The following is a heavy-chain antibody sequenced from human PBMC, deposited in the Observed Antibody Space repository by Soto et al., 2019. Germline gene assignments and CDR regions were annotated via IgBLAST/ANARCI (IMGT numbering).Heavy chain of an antibody. CDR1: GGSISSSSYY. Sequence: SETLSLTCTVSGGSISSSSYYWGWIRQPPGKGLEWIGSIYYSGSTYYNPSLKSRVTISVDTSKNQFSLKLSSVTAADTAVYYCARVSKDYYDSSSKFDYWGQGTLVTVSS. J-gene: IGHJ4*02. V-gene: IGHV4-39*07. CDR3: ARVSKDYYDSSSKFDY. CDR2: IYYSGST. D-gene: IGHD3-22*01.